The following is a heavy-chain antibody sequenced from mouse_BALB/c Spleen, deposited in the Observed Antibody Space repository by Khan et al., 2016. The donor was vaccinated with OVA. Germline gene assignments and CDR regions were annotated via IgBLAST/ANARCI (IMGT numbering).Heavy chain of an antibody. CDR1: GFSLNGYG. Sequence: QVQLKESGPRLVAPSQSLSITCTFSGFSLNGYGVNWVRQPPGKVLEWLGMIWGDGSTVYHSALKSRLNLSKDNSKSKVFLKMNSLQTDDTARYYCARAYYGNYREAMDDWGQGTSVTVSA. D-gene: IGHD2-10*01. V-gene: IGHV2-6-7*01. CDR2: IWGDGST. CDR3: ARAYYGNYREAMDD. J-gene: IGHJ4*01.